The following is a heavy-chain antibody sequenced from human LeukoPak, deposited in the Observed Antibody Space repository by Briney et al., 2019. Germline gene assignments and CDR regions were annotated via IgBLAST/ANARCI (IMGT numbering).Heavy chain of an antibody. V-gene: IGHV4-4*07. CDR2: IYTSGST. Sequence: SETLSLTCSVSGASISRYYWSWIRQDAGTGQEWIGRIYTSGSTNYNPSLKSRVTMSVDTSKNQFSLKLSSVTAADTAVYYCASARTTAFMDVWGKGTTVTVSS. CDR3: ASARTTAFMDV. CDR1: GASISRYY. D-gene: IGHD2-2*01. J-gene: IGHJ6*04.